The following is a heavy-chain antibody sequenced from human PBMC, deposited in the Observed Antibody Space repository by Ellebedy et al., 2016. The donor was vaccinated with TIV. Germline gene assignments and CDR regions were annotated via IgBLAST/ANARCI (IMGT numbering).Heavy chain of an antibody. CDR3: ARADWTYDIWTGYSPNRFDY. V-gene: IGHV4-59*01. D-gene: IGHD3-9*01. CDR2: VYYTGTT. CDR1: GGSIGTFY. Sequence: SETLSLTCAAYGGSIGTFYWNWIRQPPGKGLEWIGSVYYTGTTNYNPSLRSRVSISVDTSENQFSLNLNSVTAADTAVYFCARADWTYDIWTGYSPNRFDYWGQGTLVSVSS. J-gene: IGHJ4*02.